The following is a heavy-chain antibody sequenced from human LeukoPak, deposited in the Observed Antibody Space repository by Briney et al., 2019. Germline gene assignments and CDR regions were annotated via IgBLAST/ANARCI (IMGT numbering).Heavy chain of an antibody. CDR1: GGSISSYY. CDR3: ARLGGGWSFDY. Sequence: SETLSLTCTVSGGSISSYYWSWIRQPPGKGLEWIGYMYNSGSTNNNPSLKSRVTISVDTSKNQFSLKLSSVTAADTGVYYCARLGGGWSFDYWGQGTLVTVSS. D-gene: IGHD6-19*01. J-gene: IGHJ4*02. V-gene: IGHV4-59*08. CDR2: MYNSGST.